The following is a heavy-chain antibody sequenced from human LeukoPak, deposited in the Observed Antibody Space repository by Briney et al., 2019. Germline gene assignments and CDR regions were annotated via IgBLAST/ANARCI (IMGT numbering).Heavy chain of an antibody. Sequence: SVKVSCKASGGTFSSYAISWVRQAPGQGLEWMGGIIPIFGTANYAQKFQGRVTITTDESTSTAYMELSSLRSEDTAVYYCARDRMGTKLGDWFDPWGQGTLVTVSS. CDR3: ARDRMGTKLGDWFDP. CDR1: GGTFSSYA. CDR2: IIPIFGTA. D-gene: IGHD7-27*01. V-gene: IGHV1-69*05. J-gene: IGHJ5*02.